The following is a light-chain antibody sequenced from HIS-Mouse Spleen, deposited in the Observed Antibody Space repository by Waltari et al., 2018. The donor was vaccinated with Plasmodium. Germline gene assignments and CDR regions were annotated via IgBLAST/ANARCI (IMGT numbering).Light chain of an antibody. J-gene: IGKJ4*01. CDR2: AAS. CDR3: QQLNSYPLT. Sequence: DIQLTQSPSFLSASVGDRVTITCRASQGISSYLAWYQQKPGKAPKLLIYAASTLQSGVPSSFSGSGSGTEFTLTISSLQPEDFATYYCQQLNSYPLTFGGGTKVESK. CDR1: QGISSY. V-gene: IGKV1-9*01.